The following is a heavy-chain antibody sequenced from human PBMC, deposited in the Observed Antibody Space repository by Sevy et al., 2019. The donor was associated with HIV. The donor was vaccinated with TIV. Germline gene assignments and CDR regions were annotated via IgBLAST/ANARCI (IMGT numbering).Heavy chain of an antibody. D-gene: IGHD1-20*01. CDR2: IYYSGST. J-gene: IGHJ4*02. V-gene: IGHV4-59*01. CDR3: ARSRVITCTFDY. Sequence: SETLSLTCTVSGGSISGYYWSWIRQPPGKGMEWIGYIYYSGSTNYNPSLKSRVTISVATSKNEFSLKLSSITAADTAVDNCARSRVITCTFDYWGQGTLVTVAS. CDR1: GGSISGYY.